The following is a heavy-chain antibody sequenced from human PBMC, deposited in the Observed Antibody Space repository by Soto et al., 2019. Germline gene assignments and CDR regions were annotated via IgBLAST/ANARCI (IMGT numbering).Heavy chain of an antibody. D-gene: IGHD5-12*01. J-gene: IGHJ4*02. CDR2: VYYSGST. Sequence: QVLLQESGPGLVQSSETLSLSCTVSGGSISSYYWTWIRQPPGKGLEWIGHVYYSGSTNYNPSLKSRVTILLDTSKNKFSLNLRYVTAADTAVYYCARVRGFSGYDPTEAFDYWGQGTLVTVSS. CDR1: GGSISSYY. CDR3: ARVRGFSGYDPTEAFDY. V-gene: IGHV4-59*01.